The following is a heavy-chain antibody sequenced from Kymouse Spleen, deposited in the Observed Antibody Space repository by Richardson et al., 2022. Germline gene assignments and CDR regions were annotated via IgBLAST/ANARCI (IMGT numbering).Heavy chain of an antibody. CDR2: IYHSGST. CDR1: GGSISSSNW. Sequence: QVQLQESGPGLVKPSGTLSLTCAVSGGSISSSNWWSWVRQPPGKGLEWIGEIYHSGSTNYNPSLKSRVTISVDKSKNQFSLKLSSVTAADTAVYYCARDQAAAGTGYYYYGMDVWGQGTTVTVSS. CDR3: ARDQAAAGTGYYYYGMDV. D-gene: IGHD6-13*01. V-gene: IGHV4-4*02. J-gene: IGHJ6*02.